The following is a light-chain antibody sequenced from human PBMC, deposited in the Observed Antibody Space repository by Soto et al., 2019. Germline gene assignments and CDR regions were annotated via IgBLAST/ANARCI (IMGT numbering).Light chain of an antibody. J-gene: IGKJ4*01. Sequence: EIVLTQSPATLSLSPGERATLSCRASQSVSRYLAWYQQKPGQAPRLLIYDTSHRATGVPARFSGCGSWTDFTLTISSLEPEDFAVYYCQQRSSWPTFGGGTKVEIK. V-gene: IGKV3-11*01. CDR2: DTS. CDR3: QQRSSWPT. CDR1: QSVSRY.